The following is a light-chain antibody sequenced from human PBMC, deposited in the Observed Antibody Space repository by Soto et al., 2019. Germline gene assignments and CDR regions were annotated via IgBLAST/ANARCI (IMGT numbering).Light chain of an antibody. CDR3: QQADTFPIT. V-gene: IGKV1-12*01. Sequence: DIEMTQSPSSVSSSVGDIFTITCWSSQGIISWLAWYQQKPWKAPKLLIYAASSLQSGVPSRFSGSGFGTDFTLTISSLQPEDSAIYYCQQADTFPITFGQGTRLEIK. J-gene: IGKJ5*01. CDR2: AAS. CDR1: QGIISW.